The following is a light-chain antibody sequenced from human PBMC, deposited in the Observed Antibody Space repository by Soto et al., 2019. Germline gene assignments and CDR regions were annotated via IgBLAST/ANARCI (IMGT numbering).Light chain of an antibody. V-gene: IGKV2-28*01. CDR3: MQDLQTPWT. CDR2: LGS. CDR1: QSLLHTNGNNY. Sequence: EIVLTQSPLSLPVTPGEPASISCRSSQSLLHTNGNNYLHWYLQKSGQSPQLLIYLGSNRASGGPDRFSGSGSDRNFTLKISIVGTEDVGVYYCMQDLQTPWTFVQGTQVEI. J-gene: IGKJ1*01.